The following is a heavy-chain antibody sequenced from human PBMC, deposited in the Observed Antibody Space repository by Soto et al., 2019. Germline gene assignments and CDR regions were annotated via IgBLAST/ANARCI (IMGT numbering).Heavy chain of an antibody. CDR1: GDTFTFYS. V-gene: IGHV1-69*02. J-gene: IGHJ4*02. D-gene: IGHD2-2*02. CDR3: ASCYSLGYRAFDF. CDR2: INPILSMS. Sequence: QVQLVQSGAEVKKPGSSVRVSCKASGDTFTFYSIHWVRQAPGLGLEWMGRINPILSMSTYAQRFQGRVTITADKSTRTAYMELSRLRSEATATYCCASCYSLGYRAFDFWGQGALVTVSS.